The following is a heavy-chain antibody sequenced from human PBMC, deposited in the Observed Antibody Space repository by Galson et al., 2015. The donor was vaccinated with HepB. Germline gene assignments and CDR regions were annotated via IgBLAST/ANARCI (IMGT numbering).Heavy chain of an antibody. V-gene: IGHV1-18*01. CDR2: ISAYNGNT. CDR1: GYTFTSHG. CDR3: ASAEVEDLWCSSTSCPVAFDI. J-gene: IGHJ3*02. Sequence: SVKVSCKASGYTFTSHGISWVRQAPGQGLEWMGWISAYNGNTNYAQKLQGRVTMTTDTSTSTAYMELRSLRSDDTAVYYCASAEVEDLWCSSTSCPVAFDIWGQGTMVTVSS. D-gene: IGHD2-2*01.